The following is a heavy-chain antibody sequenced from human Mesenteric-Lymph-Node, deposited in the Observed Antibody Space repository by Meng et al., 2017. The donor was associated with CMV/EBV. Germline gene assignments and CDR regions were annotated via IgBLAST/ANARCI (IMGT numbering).Heavy chain of an antibody. D-gene: IGHD3-10*01. Sequence: YTFTSYAMNGVRQAPGQGLEWMGWINTNTGNPTYAQGFTGRFVFSLDTSVSTAYLQISSLKAEDTAVYYCARDLGSYYYGSGPFDYWGQGTLVTVSS. CDR2: INTNTGNP. V-gene: IGHV7-4-1*02. J-gene: IGHJ4*02. CDR3: ARDLGSYYYGSGPFDY. CDR1: YTFTSYA.